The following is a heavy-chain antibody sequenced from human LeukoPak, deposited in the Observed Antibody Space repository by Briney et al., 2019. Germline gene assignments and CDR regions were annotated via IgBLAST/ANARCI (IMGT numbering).Heavy chain of an antibody. CDR3: ASVYCSSTSCYIQDAFDI. V-gene: IGHV1-2*02. D-gene: IGHD2-2*02. Sequence: ASVKVSCKASGYTFTGYYMHWVRQAPGQGLEWMGWINPNSGGTNYAQKFQGRVTMTRDTSISTAYMELSRLRSDDTAVYYCASVYCSSTSCYIQDAFDIWGQGTMVTVSS. CDR1: GYTFTGYY. CDR2: INPNSGGT. J-gene: IGHJ3*02.